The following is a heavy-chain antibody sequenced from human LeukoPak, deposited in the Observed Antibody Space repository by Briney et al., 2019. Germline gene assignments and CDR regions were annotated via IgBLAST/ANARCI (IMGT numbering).Heavy chain of an antibody. CDR2: IWYDGSQR. V-gene: IGHV3-33*08. J-gene: IGHJ4*02. CDR1: GFIFSSYT. D-gene: IGHD1-14*01. CDR3: ATSSPRNYFDH. Sequence: GGSLRLSCAASGFIFSSYTMSWVRQSPGRGLEWVAVIWYDGSQRYYADSVKGRFTISRDDSQNTIYLQMDSLRAEDTAVYYCATSSPRNYFDHWGQGTLVTVSS.